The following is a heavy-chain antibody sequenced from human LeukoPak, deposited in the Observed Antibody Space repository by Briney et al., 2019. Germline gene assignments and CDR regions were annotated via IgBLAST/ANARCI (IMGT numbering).Heavy chain of an antibody. Sequence: SETLSLTCTVSGGSISSYYWSWIRQPPGKGLEWIGYIYYSGSTNYNPSLKSRVTISVDTSKNQFSLKLSSVTAADTAAYYCARDSSGYTYRGDYYYYYMDVWGKGTTVTVSS. D-gene: IGHD3-22*01. J-gene: IGHJ6*03. CDR3: ARDSSGYTYRGDYYYYYMDV. CDR2: IYYSGST. CDR1: GGSISSYY. V-gene: IGHV4-59*01.